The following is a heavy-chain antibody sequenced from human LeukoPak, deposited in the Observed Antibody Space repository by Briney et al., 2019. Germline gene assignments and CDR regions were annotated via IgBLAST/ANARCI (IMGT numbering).Heavy chain of an antibody. Sequence: SETLSLTCTVSGGSISNYFWSWIRQPPGKGLEWIGYIYYSGSTNYNPSLKSRVTISVDTSKNQFSLKLSSVTAADTAVYYCARVTEYYYGSGSYLDYWGQGTLVTVSS. V-gene: IGHV4-59*01. CDR1: GGSISNYF. D-gene: IGHD3-10*01. J-gene: IGHJ4*02. CDR3: ARVTEYYYGSGSYLDY. CDR2: IYYSGST.